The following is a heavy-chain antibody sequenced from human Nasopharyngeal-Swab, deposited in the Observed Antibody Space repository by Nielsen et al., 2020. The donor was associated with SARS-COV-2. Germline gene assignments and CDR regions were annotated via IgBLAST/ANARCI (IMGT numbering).Heavy chain of an antibody. J-gene: IGHJ4*02. CDR3: VKHQGSSSDQ. CDR2: TNEDGTIT. V-gene: IGHV3-74*01. Sequence: GESLKISCAASGFTFRNYWMHWVRQVPGQGLVWVARTNEDGTITNHADSVRGRFTISRDNSKNTLYLQMNSLRVEDTAVYYCVKHQGSSSDQWGQGTLVTVSS. CDR1: GFTFRNYW.